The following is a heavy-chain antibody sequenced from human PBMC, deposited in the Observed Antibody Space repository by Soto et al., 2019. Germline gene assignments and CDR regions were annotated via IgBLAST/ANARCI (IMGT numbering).Heavy chain of an antibody. CDR1: GFTFDDYA. CDR3: AKGRPPYSSSWYGDFDY. J-gene: IGHJ4*02. CDR2: ISWNSGSI. Sequence: EVQLVESGGGLAQPGSSLRLSCAASGFTFDDYAMHWVRQAPGKGLEWVSGISWNSGSIGYADSVKGRFTISRDNAKNSLYLQMSSLRAEDTALYYCAKGRPPYSSSWYGDFDYWGQGTLVAVSS. D-gene: IGHD6-13*01. V-gene: IGHV3-9*01.